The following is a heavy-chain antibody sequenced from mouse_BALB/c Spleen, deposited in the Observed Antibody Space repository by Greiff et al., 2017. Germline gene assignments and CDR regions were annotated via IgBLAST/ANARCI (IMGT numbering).Heavy chain of an antibody. Sequence: VQLQQSGAELVKPGASVKLSCKASGYTFTSYWMHWVKQRPGQGLEWIGEINPSNGRTNYNEKFKSKATLTVDKSSSTAYMQLSSLTSEDSAVYYCAREGDWFAYWGQGTLVTVSA. J-gene: IGHJ3*01. CDR3: AREGDWFAY. CDR1: GYTFTSYW. V-gene: IGHV1S81*02. CDR2: INPSNGRT.